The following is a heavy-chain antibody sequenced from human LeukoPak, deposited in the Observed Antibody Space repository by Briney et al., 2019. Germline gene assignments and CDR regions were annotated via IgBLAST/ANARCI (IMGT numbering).Heavy chain of an antibody. Sequence: GGSLRLSCAASGFTFSDQYMSWIRQAPGKGLEWVSYISSSGNTIYNADSVKGRFTISRDNAKNSLYLQMNSLRAEDTAIYYCARLLSNWFDPWGQGTLVTVSS. CDR1: GFTFSDQY. J-gene: IGHJ5*02. V-gene: IGHV3-11*01. CDR3: ARLLSNWFDP. D-gene: IGHD1-26*01. CDR2: ISSSGNTI.